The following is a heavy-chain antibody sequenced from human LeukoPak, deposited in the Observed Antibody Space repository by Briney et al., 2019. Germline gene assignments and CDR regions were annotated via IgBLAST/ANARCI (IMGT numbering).Heavy chain of an antibody. CDR3: ARDQSAYSSGWYSNFDY. CDR2: IYHSGST. CDR1: GYSISSGYY. Sequence: PSETLSLTCAVSGYSISSGYYWGWSRPPPGKGLEGIGSIYHSGSTYYNPSLKRRVTISVDTSKNQFSLKLSSVTAADTAVYYCARDQSAYSSGWYSNFDYWGQGTLVTVSS. J-gene: IGHJ4*02. D-gene: IGHD6-19*01. V-gene: IGHV4-38-2*02.